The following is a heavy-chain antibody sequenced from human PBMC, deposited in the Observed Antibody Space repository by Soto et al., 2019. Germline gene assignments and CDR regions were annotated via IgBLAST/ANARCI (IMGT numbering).Heavy chain of an antibody. Sequence: ASETLSLTCAVYGGSFSGYYWSWIRQPPGKGLEWRGEINHSRSTNYNPSLKSRVTISVDTSKNQFSLKLSSVTAADTAVYYCARGLWFGGHNWFDPWGQGTLVTVSS. D-gene: IGHD3-10*01. CDR1: GGSFSGYY. CDR3: ARGLWFGGHNWFDP. V-gene: IGHV4-34*01. J-gene: IGHJ5*02. CDR2: INHSRST.